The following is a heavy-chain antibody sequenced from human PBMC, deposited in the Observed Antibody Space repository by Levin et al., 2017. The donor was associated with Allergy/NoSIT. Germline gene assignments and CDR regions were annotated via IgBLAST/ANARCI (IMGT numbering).Heavy chain of an antibody. CDR1: GFTFSSYS. J-gene: IGHJ6*02. Sequence: GGSLRLSCAASGFTFSSYSMNWVRQAPGKGLEWVSYISSSSSTIYYADSVKGRFTISRDNAKNSLYLQMNSLRAEDTAVYYWARAPTEFWSGYPRDGMDGWGQGTTVTVSS. CDR2: ISSSSSTI. V-gene: IGHV3-48*01. CDR3: ARAPTEFWSGYPRDGMDG. D-gene: IGHD3-3*01.